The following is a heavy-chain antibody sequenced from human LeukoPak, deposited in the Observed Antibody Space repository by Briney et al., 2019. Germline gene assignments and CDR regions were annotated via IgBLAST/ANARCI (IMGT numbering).Heavy chain of an antibody. CDR3: ARQWYYYDSSGYLISLDAFDI. V-gene: IGHV3-53*01. D-gene: IGHD3-22*01. Sequence: GGSLRLSCAASGFTVSSNYMSWVRQAPGKGLEWFSVIYGGGSTYYADSVKGRFTISRDNSKNTLYLQMNSLRAEDTAVYYCARQWYYYDSSGYLISLDAFDIWGQGTMVTVSS. J-gene: IGHJ3*02. CDR2: IYGGGST. CDR1: GFTVSSNY.